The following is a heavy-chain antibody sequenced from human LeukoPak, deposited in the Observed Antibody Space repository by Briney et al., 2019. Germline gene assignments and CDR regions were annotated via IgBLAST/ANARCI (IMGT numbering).Heavy chain of an antibody. Sequence: GGSLRLYCAGSGFTFSSYSMNWVRQAPGKGLEGVSSISSSSNYIYYADSVKGRFTISRDNAKNSLYLQMISPRAEDTAVYYCARDMLAAAGTGYWGRGTLVTVSS. V-gene: IGHV3-21*01. D-gene: IGHD6-13*01. CDR3: ARDMLAAAGTGY. CDR2: ISSSSNYI. CDR1: GFTFSSYS. J-gene: IGHJ4*02.